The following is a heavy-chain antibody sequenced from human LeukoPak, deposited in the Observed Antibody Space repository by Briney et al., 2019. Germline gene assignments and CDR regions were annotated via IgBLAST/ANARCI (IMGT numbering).Heavy chain of an antibody. J-gene: IGHJ4*02. V-gene: IGHV3-NL1*01. CDR1: GFTFSSYG. CDR3: ARGDGYNSYYFDY. CDR2: IYSGGST. D-gene: IGHD5-24*01. Sequence: PGGSLRLSCAASGFTFSSYGMHWVRQAPGKGLEWVAVIYSGGSTYYADSVKGRFTISRDNSKNTLYLQMNSLRAEDTAVYYCARGDGYNSYYFDYWGQGTLVTVSS.